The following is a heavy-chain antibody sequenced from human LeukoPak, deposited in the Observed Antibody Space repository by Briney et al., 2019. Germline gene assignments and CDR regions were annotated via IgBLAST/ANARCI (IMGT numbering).Heavy chain of an antibody. Sequence: SETLSLTCAVSGGSISSGGYSWSWMRQPPGKGLEWIGYIYHSGSTYYNPSLKSRVTISVDRSKNQFSLKLSSVTAADTAVYYCARVRGLGYYDSSGYLDYWGQGTLVTVSS. CDR2: IYHSGST. CDR3: ARVRGLGYYDSSGYLDY. CDR1: GGSISSGGYS. V-gene: IGHV4-30-2*01. D-gene: IGHD3-22*01. J-gene: IGHJ4*02.